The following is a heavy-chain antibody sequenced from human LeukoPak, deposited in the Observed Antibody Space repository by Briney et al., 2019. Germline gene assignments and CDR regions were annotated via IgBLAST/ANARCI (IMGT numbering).Heavy chain of an antibody. D-gene: IGHD6-13*01. Sequence: ASVKVSCKASGYTFTGYYIHWVRQAPGQGLEWMGMINPSGGTTTYAQKFQGRVTMTRDTSTSTVYMELSSLRSDDTAVYYCARDGALIAAAGLGYWGQGTLVTVSS. CDR3: ARDGALIAAAGLGY. CDR2: INPSGGTT. V-gene: IGHV1-46*01. J-gene: IGHJ4*02. CDR1: GYTFTGYY.